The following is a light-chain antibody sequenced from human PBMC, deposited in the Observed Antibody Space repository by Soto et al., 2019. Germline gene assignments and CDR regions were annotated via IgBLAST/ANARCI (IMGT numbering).Light chain of an antibody. CDR2: RSD. Sequence: QSVLTQPPSTSGTPGQRVTISCSGSSSSIGSNHVYWYQQFPGMAPKLLMYRSDQRPTGVPDRFSGSKSGTSAPLAISGLRSDDEADYYCSARDDSLSGVVFGGGTKLTVL. J-gene: IGLJ2*01. CDR3: SARDDSLSGVV. V-gene: IGLV1-47*01. CDR1: SSSIGSNH.